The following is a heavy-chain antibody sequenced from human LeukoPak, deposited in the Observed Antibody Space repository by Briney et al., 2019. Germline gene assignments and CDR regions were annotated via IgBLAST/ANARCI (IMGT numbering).Heavy chain of an antibody. CDR1: GGSISSYY. V-gene: IGHV4-4*07. D-gene: IGHD3-3*01. CDR2: IYTSGST. Sequence: SETLSLTCTVSGGSISSYYWSWIRQPAGKGPEWIGRIYTSGSTNYNPSLKSRVTMSVDTSKNQFSLKLSSVTAADTAVYYCAREYYDFWSGSIDYWGQGTLVTVSS. CDR3: AREYYDFWSGSIDY. J-gene: IGHJ4*02.